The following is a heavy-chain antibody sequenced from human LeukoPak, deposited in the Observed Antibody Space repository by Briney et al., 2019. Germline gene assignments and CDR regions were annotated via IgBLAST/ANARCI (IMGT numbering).Heavy chain of an antibody. Sequence: ASVKVSCKASGYTFTGYYMHWVRQAPGQGLEWMGWINPNSGGTNYAQKFQGRVTMTRDTSISTAYMELSRLRSDDTAVYYCARAVVRGDTITEDWFDPWGQGTLVTVSS. CDR1: GYTFTGYY. CDR2: INPNSGGT. V-gene: IGHV1-2*02. J-gene: IGHJ5*02. D-gene: IGHD3-10*01. CDR3: ARAVVRGDTITEDWFDP.